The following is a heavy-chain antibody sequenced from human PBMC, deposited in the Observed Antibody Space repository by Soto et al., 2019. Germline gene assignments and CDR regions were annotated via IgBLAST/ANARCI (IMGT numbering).Heavy chain of an antibody. D-gene: IGHD1-7*01. CDR3: ARGTKGGSPHL. V-gene: IGHV3-48*02. Sequence: GGSLRLSCAGSGFAFSNYSMNWVRQAPGKGLEWVSYISSSSTNTYYAASVRGRFTISRDNAKNSLYLRMNSLKDEDTAVYYCARGTKGGSPHLWGQGTLVTVSS. CDR1: GFAFSNYS. J-gene: IGHJ5*02. CDR2: ISSSSTNT.